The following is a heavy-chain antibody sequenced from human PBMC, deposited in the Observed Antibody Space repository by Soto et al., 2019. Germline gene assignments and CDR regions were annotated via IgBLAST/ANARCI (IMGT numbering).Heavy chain of an antibody. CDR3: AISNYYGSGSYYYY. V-gene: IGHV3-11*06. Sequence: PGGSLRLSCAASGFTFSNYYMSWIRQAPGKGLEWVTYISSSSSYTNYADSVKGRFTISRDNAKNSLYLQMNSLRAEDTAVYYCAISNYYGSGSYYYYWGQGTLVTVSS. D-gene: IGHD3-10*01. CDR1: GFTFSNYY. CDR2: ISSSSSYT. J-gene: IGHJ4*02.